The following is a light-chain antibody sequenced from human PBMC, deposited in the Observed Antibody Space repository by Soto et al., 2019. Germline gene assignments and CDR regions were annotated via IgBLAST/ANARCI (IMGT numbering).Light chain of an antibody. CDR2: DDS. CDR1: NIGSKS. CDR3: QVWYSSTDQYV. V-gene: IGLV3-21*02. Sequence: SYELTQPPSVSVAPGQTARITCGGNNIGSKSVHWYQQKPGQAPVLVVYDDSERPSGIPERFSGSNSGNTATLTISRFEAGDEADYYCQVWYSSTDQYVFGTGPKVTVL. J-gene: IGLJ1*01.